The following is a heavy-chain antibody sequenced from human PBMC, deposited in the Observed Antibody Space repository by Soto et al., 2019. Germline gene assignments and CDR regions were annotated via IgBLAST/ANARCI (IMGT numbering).Heavy chain of an antibody. CDR1: GHTFNDYY. CDR3: AIVVRSYSYGLDV. J-gene: IGHJ6*02. CDR2: LNPTSGAT. Sequence: QEQLVQSGAEVRKPGASVKVSCKASGHTFNDYYFHWVRQAPGQGLEWVGRLNPTSGATNYAQKFQGRVTMTGDTSVNTAYMDLSRLESDDTAVYYCAIVVRSYSYGLDVWGQGTTITVSS. V-gene: IGHV1-2*02.